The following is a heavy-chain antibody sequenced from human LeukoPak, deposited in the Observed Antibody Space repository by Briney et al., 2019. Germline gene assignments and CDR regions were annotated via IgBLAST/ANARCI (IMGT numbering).Heavy chain of an antibody. J-gene: IGHJ3*02. D-gene: IGHD3-10*01. CDR1: VYTFTGYY. V-gene: IGHV1-2*02. CDR3: ARDLWFGELLSDAFDI. CDR2: INPNSGGT. Sequence: SVTVSCKGTVYTFTGYYMHWVRQAHAQGLEWMGLINPNSGGTNYAQKFQGRVTMTKDTSISIAYMELSRLRSDDTAVYCCARDLWFGELLSDAFDIWGQGPRVPVPS.